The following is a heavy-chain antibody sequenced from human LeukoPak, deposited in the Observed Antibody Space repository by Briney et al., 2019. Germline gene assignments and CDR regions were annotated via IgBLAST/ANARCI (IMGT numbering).Heavy chain of an antibody. CDR1: GYTFTGYY. D-gene: IGHD2-2*01. CDR3: ARDAAELVVVPAAIYYYYYMDV. Sequence: GASVKVSCKATGYTFTGYYMHWVRQAPGQGLEWMGWINPNSGGTNYAQKFQGRVTMTRDTSISTAYMELSRLRSDDTAVYYCARDAAELVVVPAAIYYYYYMDVWGKGTTVTVSS. CDR2: INPNSGGT. V-gene: IGHV1-2*02. J-gene: IGHJ6*03.